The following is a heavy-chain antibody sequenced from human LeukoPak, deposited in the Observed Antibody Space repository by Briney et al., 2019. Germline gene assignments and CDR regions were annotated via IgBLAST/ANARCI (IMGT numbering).Heavy chain of an antibody. J-gene: IGHJ4*02. CDR2: ISPYNGKT. CDR1: GYTFTNFG. D-gene: IGHD3-22*01. V-gene: IGHV1-18*01. CDR3: ARDAILSYYSHGSAYHGFDF. Sequence: ASVKVSCKASGYTFTNFGVSWVGQAPGQGVEWMGWISPYNGKTYSAQKFQGRVTMTTDTPTNTAYMDLRSLRSDDTAMYYCARDAILSYYSHGSAYHGFDFWGQGTLVTVSS.